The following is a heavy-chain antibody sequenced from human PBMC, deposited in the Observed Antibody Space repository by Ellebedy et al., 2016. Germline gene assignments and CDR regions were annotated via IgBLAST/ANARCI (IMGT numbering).Heavy chain of an antibody. D-gene: IGHD5-18*01. Sequence: GGSLRLSCAASGFTFSDYYMTWIRQAPGKGLEWVAHISSRSTYTNYADSVKGRLTISRDNAKDTLYLQMNSLRAEDTAVYYCARSFQGGYDYWGQGTLVTVSS. J-gene: IGHJ4*02. V-gene: IGHV3-11*06. CDR1: GFTFSDYY. CDR3: ARSFQGGYDY. CDR2: ISSRSTYT.